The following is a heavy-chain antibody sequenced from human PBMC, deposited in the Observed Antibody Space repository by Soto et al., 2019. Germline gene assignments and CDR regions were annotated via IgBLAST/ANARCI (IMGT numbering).Heavy chain of an antibody. CDR3: ARIPVDTYMSYWLDP. CDR2: IYYSGNT. D-gene: IGHD5-18*01. J-gene: IGHJ5*01. Sequence: QVQLQESGPGLVKPSETLSLTCTVSGDSVTSGDYYWSWIRQPPGKGLEWIGYIYYSGNTNHSPSLKSRVAISLDTSNNQFSLKLSSVTAADTAVYFCARIPVDTYMSYWLDPWGQGTLVTVSS. V-gene: IGHV4-61*08. CDR1: GDSVTSGDYY.